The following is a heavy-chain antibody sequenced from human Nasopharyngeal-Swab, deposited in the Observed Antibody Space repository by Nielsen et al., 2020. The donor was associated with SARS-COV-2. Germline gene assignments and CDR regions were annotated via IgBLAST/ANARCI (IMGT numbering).Heavy chain of an antibody. J-gene: IGHJ6*02. CDR1: GFTFDDYA. V-gene: IGHV3-9*01. D-gene: IGHD6-13*01. CDR2: ISWNSGTI. CDR3: ASSPGIAAPTGMDV. Sequence: SLKISCAASGFTFDDYAMHWVRQAPGKGLEWVSGISWNSGTIGYADSVKGRFTISRDNAKNSLFLQMNSLRTEDTALYYCASSPGIAAPTGMDVWGQGTTVTVSS.